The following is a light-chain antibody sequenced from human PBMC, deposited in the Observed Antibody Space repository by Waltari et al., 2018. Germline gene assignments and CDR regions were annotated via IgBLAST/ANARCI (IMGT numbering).Light chain of an antibody. CDR1: QTIGTR. CDR3: QQYNSHSPLT. CDR2: DAS. J-gene: IGKJ4*01. V-gene: IGKV1-5*01. Sequence: DIQMTQSPSTLSASIGDRVTITCRASQTIGTRLAWYQQSPGKAPKLLIYDASSLESGVPSRFSGSGSGTEFTLTISSLHPHDLATFYCQQYNSHSPLTFGGGTKVEIK.